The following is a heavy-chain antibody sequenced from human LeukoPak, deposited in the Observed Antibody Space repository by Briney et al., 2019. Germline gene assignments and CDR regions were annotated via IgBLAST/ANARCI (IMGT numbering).Heavy chain of an antibody. Sequence: SETLSLTCTVSGGSISSHNWSWIRQPPGKGLEWIGYIHNSGGRSSYNPSLKSRVTISVDTSKNQFSLKLSSVTAADTAVYYCARGVAIWGQGTLVTVSS. D-gene: IGHD2-15*01. CDR2: IHNSGGRS. CDR3: ARGVAI. CDR1: GGSISSHN. J-gene: IGHJ4*02. V-gene: IGHV4-59*11.